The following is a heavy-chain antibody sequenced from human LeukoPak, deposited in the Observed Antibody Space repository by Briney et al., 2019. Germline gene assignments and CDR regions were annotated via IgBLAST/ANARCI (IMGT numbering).Heavy chain of an antibody. CDR2: INHSGSS. CDR3: ATRGGKTGTYYFDY. J-gene: IGHJ4*02. Sequence: SETLSLTCAVHGGSFSGYYWSWIRQPPGKGLEWIGEINHSGSSNYNPSLKSRVNISVDTSKNQFSLKLSSVTAADTAVYYCATRGGKTGTYYFDYWGQGTLVTVSS. V-gene: IGHV4-34*01. CDR1: GGSFSGYY. D-gene: IGHD1-1*01.